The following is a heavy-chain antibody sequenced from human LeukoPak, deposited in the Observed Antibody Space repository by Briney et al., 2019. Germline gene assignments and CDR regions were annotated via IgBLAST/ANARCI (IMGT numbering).Heavy chain of an antibody. Sequence: PGGSLRLSCAASGFTFSSYEVNWVRQAPGKGLEWVSYISSSGSTIYYADSVKGRFTISRDNAKNSLYLQMNSLRAEDTAVYYCARMLGILDYWGQGTLVTVSS. D-gene: IGHD7-27*01. CDR3: ARMLGILDY. CDR2: ISSSGSTI. CDR1: GFTFSSYE. V-gene: IGHV3-48*03. J-gene: IGHJ4*02.